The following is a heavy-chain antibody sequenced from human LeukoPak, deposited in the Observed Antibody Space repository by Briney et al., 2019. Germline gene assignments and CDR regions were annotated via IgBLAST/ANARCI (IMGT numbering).Heavy chain of an antibody. CDR3: ASTYDSSGYLDY. Sequence: ASVKVSCKASGGTFSSYAISWVRQAPGQGLEWMGIINPSGGSTSYAQKFQGRVTMTRDTSTSTVYMELSSLRSEDTAVYYCASTYDSSGYLDYWGQGTLVTVSS. J-gene: IGHJ4*02. V-gene: IGHV1-46*01. CDR2: INPSGGST. D-gene: IGHD3-22*01. CDR1: GGTFSSYA.